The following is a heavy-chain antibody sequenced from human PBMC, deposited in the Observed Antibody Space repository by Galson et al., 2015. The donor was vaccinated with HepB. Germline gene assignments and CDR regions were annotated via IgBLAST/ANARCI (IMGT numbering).Heavy chain of an antibody. CDR1: GFTFSSYS. V-gene: IGHV3-21*01. J-gene: IGHJ4*02. Sequence: SLRLSCAASGFTFSSYSMNWVRQAPGKGLEWVSSISSSSSYIYYADSVKGRFTISRDNAKNSLYLQMNSLRAEDTAVYYCAVGGGPHCGDCYFYYWGQGTLVTVSS. CDR2: ISSSSSYI. D-gene: IGHD2-21*02. CDR3: AVGGGPHCGDCYFYY.